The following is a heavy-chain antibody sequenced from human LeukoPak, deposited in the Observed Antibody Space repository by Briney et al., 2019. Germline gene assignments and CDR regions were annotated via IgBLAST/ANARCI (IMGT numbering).Heavy chain of an antibody. CDR2: INSNSGGT. V-gene: IGHV1-2*02. J-gene: IGHJ4*02. Sequence: ASVKVSCKASGYTFIGFYMRWVRQAPGQGLEWMGWINSNSGGTNYAQKLQGRVTMTTDTSTSTAYVELRRLRSDDTAVHYCARDSMATIIPFDYWGQGTLVTVSS. CDR1: GYTFIGFY. CDR3: ARDSMATIIPFDY. D-gene: IGHD5-24*01.